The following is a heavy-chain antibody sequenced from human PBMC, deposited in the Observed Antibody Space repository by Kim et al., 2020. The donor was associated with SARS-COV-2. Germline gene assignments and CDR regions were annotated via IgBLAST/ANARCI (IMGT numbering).Heavy chain of an antibody. V-gene: IGHV3-11*05. D-gene: IGHD4-17*01. J-gene: IGHJ4*02. Sequence: GGSLRLSCAASGFTFSDYYMSWIRQAPGKGLEWVSYISSSSSYTNYADSVKGRFTISRDNAKNSLYLQMNSLRAEDTAVYYCAREGEGTTVTTRGGVYDYWGQGTLVTVSS. CDR3: AREGEGTTVTTRGGVYDY. CDR2: ISSSSSYT. CDR1: GFTFSDYY.